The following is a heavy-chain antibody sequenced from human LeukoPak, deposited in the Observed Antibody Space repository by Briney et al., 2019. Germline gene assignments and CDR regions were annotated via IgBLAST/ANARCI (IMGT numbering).Heavy chain of an antibody. CDR1: GGSISSYY. D-gene: IGHD4-17*01. Sequence: SETLSLTCTVSGGSISSYYWSWIRQPPGKGLEWIGYIYYSGSTNYNPSLESRVTISVDTSKNQFSLKLSSVTTADTAVYYCARAGGDYAEASWWGQGTLVTVSS. CDR3: ARAGGDYAEASW. J-gene: IGHJ4*02. CDR2: IYYSGST. V-gene: IGHV4-59*01.